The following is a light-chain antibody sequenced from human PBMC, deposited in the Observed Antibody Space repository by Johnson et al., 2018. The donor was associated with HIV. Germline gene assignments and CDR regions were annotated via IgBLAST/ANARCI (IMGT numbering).Light chain of an antibody. V-gene: IGLV1-51*01. CDR3: GTWDSSLSAYV. CDR2: DNN. CDR1: SSNIGNNY. J-gene: IGLJ1*01. Sequence: HSVLTQPPSVSAAPGQKVTISCSGSSSNIGNNYVSWYQQLPGTAPKLLIYDNNKRPSGIPDRFSGSKSGTSATLCITGLQTGDEADYYCGTWDSSLSAYVIGTGTKVTVL.